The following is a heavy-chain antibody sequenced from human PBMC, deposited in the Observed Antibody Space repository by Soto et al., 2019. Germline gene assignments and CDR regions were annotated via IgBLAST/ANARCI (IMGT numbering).Heavy chain of an antibody. Sequence: QVQLQESGPGLVKPSETLSLNCSVSGGSIGTYFWGWIRQPPGKGLEWIGHIYYSGSISYNPSLRSRVTISLDTSKNQFSLRLRSVSAADTAVYYCARSYGDLPDYWGQGTLVTVSS. J-gene: IGHJ4*02. CDR2: IYYSGSI. CDR3: ARSYGDLPDY. V-gene: IGHV4-59*08. CDR1: GGSIGTYF. D-gene: IGHD4-17*01.